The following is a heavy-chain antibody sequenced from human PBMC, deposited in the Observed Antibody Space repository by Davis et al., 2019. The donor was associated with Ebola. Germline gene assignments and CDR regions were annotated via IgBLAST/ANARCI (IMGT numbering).Heavy chain of an antibody. J-gene: IGHJ4*02. CDR3: TTASFYFIDY. V-gene: IGHV3-15*05. CDR2: IRSKSDGGTP. Sequence: GGSLRLSCAASGFTFTNAWMTWVRQAPGKGLEWVGRIRSKSDGGTPDYAAPVKGRFTISRDDSKNTLYLQMNSLRTEDTAVYYCTTASFYFIDYWGQGTLVTVSS. CDR1: GFTFTNAW. D-gene: IGHD2/OR15-2a*01.